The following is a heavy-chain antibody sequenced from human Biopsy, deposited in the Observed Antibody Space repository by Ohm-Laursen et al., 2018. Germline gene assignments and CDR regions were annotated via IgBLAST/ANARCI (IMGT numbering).Heavy chain of an antibody. J-gene: IGHJ2*01. Sequence: GTLSLTCTVSGGSIKSYYWNWIRQSPGKGLEWIGFIYYTGHTNYNPSLKSRATISVDTSKNQFSLKVISVTAADTAVYYCARLTGDPSYWGRGTLVTVSS. CDR2: IYYTGHT. V-gene: IGHV4-59*01. D-gene: IGHD7-27*01. CDR1: GGSIKSYY. CDR3: ARLTGDPSY.